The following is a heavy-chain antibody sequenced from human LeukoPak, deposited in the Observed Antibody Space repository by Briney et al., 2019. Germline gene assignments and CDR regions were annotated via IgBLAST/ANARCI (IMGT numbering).Heavy chain of an antibody. Sequence: ASVKVSCKASGYTFTSYGISWVRQAPGQGLEWMGWISAYNGNTNYAQKLQGRVTMTTDTSTSTAYMELRSLRPDDTAVYYCARXXSXGCXGDCFLNWFDPWGQGTLVTVSS. D-gene: IGHD2-21*01. J-gene: IGHJ5*02. CDR2: ISAYNGNT. CDR1: GYTFTSYG. CDR3: ARXXSXGCXGDCFLNWFDP. V-gene: IGHV1-18*01.